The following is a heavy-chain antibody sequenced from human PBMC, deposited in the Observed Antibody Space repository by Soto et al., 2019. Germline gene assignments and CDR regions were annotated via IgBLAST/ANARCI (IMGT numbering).Heavy chain of an antibody. Sequence: GGSLRLSCAGSGFSFSTYEMNWVRPAPGKGLERVSYISGSGHKIYYADSVKGRFTVSRDNGKNSLYLQMNSLRAEDTAVYHCAREGIDLAHFEYWGQGTLVTVSS. CDR2: ISGSGHKI. D-gene: IGHD2-21*01. V-gene: IGHV3-48*03. CDR1: GFSFSTYE. CDR3: AREGIDLAHFEY. J-gene: IGHJ4*02.